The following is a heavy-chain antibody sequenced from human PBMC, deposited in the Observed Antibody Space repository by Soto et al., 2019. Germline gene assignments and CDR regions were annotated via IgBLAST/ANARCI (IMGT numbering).Heavy chain of an antibody. J-gene: IGHJ6*02. CDR3: ASVGYNFWSSYHYYGMAV. CDR1: GGTFSSYA. D-gene: IGHD3-3*01. Sequence: QVRLVQSGAEVKKPGSSVKVSCEASGGTFSSYAVTWVRQAPGQGLEWMGGIIPIVTTPNYAQKFQGRLTISADKSTSTSYMELSSLRAEDPVVYSCASVGYNFWSSYHYYGMAVWGQGTTFIVSS. CDR2: IIPIVTTP. V-gene: IGHV1-69*06.